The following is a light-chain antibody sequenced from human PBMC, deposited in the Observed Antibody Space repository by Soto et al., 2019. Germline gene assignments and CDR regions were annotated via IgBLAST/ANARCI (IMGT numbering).Light chain of an antibody. CDR3: QSYDSSLVAWV. CDR2: GNI. J-gene: IGLJ3*02. CDR1: SSNLGTGYD. V-gene: IGLV1-40*01. Sequence: QSVLTQPPSVSGAPGQRVTIPCTGNSSNLGTGYDVNWYQQLPQTAPKLLIYGNINRPSGVPDRFSGSKSGTSASLAIAGIQAEDEADYFCQSYDSSLVAWVFGGGTKLTVL.